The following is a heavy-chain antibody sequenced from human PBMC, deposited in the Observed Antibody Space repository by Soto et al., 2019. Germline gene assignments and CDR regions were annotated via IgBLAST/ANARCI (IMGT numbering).Heavy chain of an antibody. Sequence: PSQMKCLTCAVEGGSFSGYYCSWIRQPPGKGLEWIGEINHSGSTNYNPSLKSRVTISVDTSKNQFSLKLSSVTAADTAVYYCARGELVVYAIGYYYYGMDVWRQGTTVIVSS. J-gene: IGHJ6*01. CDR1: GGSFSGYY. CDR3: ARGELVVYAIGYYYYGMDV. D-gene: IGHD2-8*01. V-gene: IGHV4-34*01. CDR2: INHSGST.